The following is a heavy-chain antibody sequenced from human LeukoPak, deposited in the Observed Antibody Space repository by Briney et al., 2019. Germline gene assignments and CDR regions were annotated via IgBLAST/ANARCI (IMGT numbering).Heavy chain of an antibody. CDR3: ARDRSTVTTWADY. CDR1: GFTFSSYE. CDR2: ISSSGSTI. D-gene: IGHD4-17*01. V-gene: IGHV3-48*03. Sequence: PGGSLRLSCAASGFTFSSYEMNWVRQAPGKGLEWVSYISSSGSTIYYADSVKGRFTIYRDNAKNSLYLQMNSLKAEDTAVYYCARDRSTVTTWADYWGQGTLVTVSS. J-gene: IGHJ4*02.